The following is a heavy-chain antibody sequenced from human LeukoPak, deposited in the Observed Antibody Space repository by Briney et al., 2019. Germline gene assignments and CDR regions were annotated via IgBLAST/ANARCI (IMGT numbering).Heavy chain of an antibody. CDR3: AKDLSMIVVVIEYYFDY. J-gene: IGHJ4*02. D-gene: IGHD3-22*01. Sequence: GGSLRLSCAASGFTFSSYGMHWVRQAPGKGLEWVAFIRYDGSNKYYADSVKGRFTISRDNSKNTLYLQMNSLRAEDTAVYYCAKDLSMIVVVIEYYFDYWGQGTLVTVSS. V-gene: IGHV3-30*02. CDR1: GFTFSSYG. CDR2: IRYDGSNK.